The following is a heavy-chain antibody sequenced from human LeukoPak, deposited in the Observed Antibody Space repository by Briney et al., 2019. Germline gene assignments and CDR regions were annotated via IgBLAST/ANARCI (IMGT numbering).Heavy chain of an antibody. V-gene: IGHV3-23*01. CDR3: AKTVSGRYCSSTSCYIPFDS. D-gene: IGHD2-2*02. J-gene: IGHJ4*02. CDR2: FSGSGGST. Sequence: GSLRLSCAASGFTFSSYAISWGRQAPGKGLEWVSTFSGSGGSTYYADSVKGRFTISRDNSRNTLYLQMNSLRAEDTAVYYCAKTVSGRYCSSTSCYIPFDSWGQGTLVTVSS. CDR1: GFTFSSYA.